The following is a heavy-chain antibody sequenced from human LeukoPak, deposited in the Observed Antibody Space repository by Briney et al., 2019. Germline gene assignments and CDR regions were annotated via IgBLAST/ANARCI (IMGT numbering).Heavy chain of an antibody. Sequence: GGSLRLSGAASGFTFDDYAVHWVRQAPGKGLEWVSGISGSGGSTYYADSVKGRFTISRDNSKNTLYLQMNSLRVEDTAVYYCAKVRGTDYYYYSGMDVWGQGTTVTVSS. V-gene: IGHV3-23*01. CDR2: ISGSGGST. CDR1: GFTFDDYA. J-gene: IGHJ6*02. CDR3: AKVRGTDYYYYSGMDV.